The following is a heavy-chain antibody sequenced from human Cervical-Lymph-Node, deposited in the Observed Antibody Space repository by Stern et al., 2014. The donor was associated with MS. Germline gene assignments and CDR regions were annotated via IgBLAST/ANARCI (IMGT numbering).Heavy chain of an antibody. V-gene: IGHV4-39*01. Sequence: QVQLVQSGPGLVKPSETLSLTCTVAGGSVSSTSYAWAWIRQPPGKGLEWIGTIYYSGNTYYSPSLKSRLTISLDKSKNQFSLPRRLVTAADTAVYYCAGEEDIRYCSGGSCTGNWFDPWGQGTLVTVSS. CDR3: AGEEDIRYCSGGSCTGNWFDP. CDR1: GGSVSSTSYA. D-gene: IGHD2-15*01. J-gene: IGHJ5*02. CDR2: IYYSGNT.